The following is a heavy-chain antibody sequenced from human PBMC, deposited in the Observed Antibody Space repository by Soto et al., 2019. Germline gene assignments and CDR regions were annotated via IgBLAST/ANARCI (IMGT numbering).Heavy chain of an antibody. D-gene: IGHD1-26*01. CDR3: AREREWELLPLSWFDP. Sequence: SETLSLTCTVSGGSISSYYWSWIRQPAGKGLEWIGRIYTSGSTNYNPSLKSRVTMSVDTSKNQFSLKLSSVTAADTAVYYCAREREWELLPLSWFDPWGQGTLVTVSS. J-gene: IGHJ5*02. CDR2: IYTSGST. CDR1: GGSISSYY. V-gene: IGHV4-4*07.